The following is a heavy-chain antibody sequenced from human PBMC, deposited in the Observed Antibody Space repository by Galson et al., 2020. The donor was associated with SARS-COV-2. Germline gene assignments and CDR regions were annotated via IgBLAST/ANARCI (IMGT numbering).Heavy chain of an antibody. V-gene: IGHV4-61*02. CDR1: GGSISSGSYY. J-gene: IGHJ4*02. D-gene: IGHD7-27*01. CDR2: IHTSGST. Sequence: SESLSLTCSVSGGSISSGSYYWSWNRPPAGKGLESIGRIHTSGSTTYNPSLKSRVTISIDTSKNQFSLNLSSVTAADTAVYYCARDRFWGYLDYWGQGTQVTVSS. CDR3: ARDRFWGYLDY.